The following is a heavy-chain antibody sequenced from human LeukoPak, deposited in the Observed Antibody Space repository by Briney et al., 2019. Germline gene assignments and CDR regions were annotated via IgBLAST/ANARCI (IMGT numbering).Heavy chain of an antibody. D-gene: IGHD5-12*01. Sequence: GGSLRLSCAASGFTFSSYGMHWVRQAPGKGLEWVSVIYSGGNTYYADSVKGRFTMSRDSSKNTVYLQMNSLRAEDTAVYYCARALRPFDYWGQGTLVTVSS. J-gene: IGHJ4*02. CDR1: GFTFSSYG. CDR2: IYSGGNT. V-gene: IGHV3-66*01. CDR3: ARALRPFDY.